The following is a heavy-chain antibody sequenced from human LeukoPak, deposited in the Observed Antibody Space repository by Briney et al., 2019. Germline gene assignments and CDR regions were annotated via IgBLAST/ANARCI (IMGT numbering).Heavy chain of an antibody. CDR1: GFSFSNDW. J-gene: IGHJ4*02. V-gene: IGHV3-7*01. Sequence: GGSLRLSCATSGFSFSNDWMDWVRQAPGKGLEWVANINQDGSEKNCLDSVKGRFTISRDNAQNSLYLQMNGLRVEDTAVYYCTRRLDEWGQGTLVTVSS. CDR2: INQDGSEK. D-gene: IGHD3-16*01. CDR3: TRRLDE.